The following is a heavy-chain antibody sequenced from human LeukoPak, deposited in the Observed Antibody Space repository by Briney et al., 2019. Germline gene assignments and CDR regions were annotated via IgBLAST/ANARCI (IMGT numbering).Heavy chain of an antibody. J-gene: IGHJ5*02. Sequence: GGSLRLSCTVSGFTVSSNSMSWVRQAPGKGLEWVSFIYSGTIHYSDSVKGRFTISRDNSKNTLYLQMNSLRAEDTAVYYCASLDSSGWYFWFDPWGQGTLVTVSS. D-gene: IGHD6-19*01. CDR1: GFTVSSNS. V-gene: IGHV3-53*01. CDR2: IYSGTI. CDR3: ASLDSSGWYFWFDP.